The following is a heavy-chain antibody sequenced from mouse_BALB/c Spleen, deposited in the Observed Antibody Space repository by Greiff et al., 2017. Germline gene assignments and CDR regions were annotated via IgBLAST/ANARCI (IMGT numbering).Heavy chain of an antibody. Sequence: VQLQQSGAELVRSGASVKLSCTASGFNIKDYYMHWVKQRPEQGLEWIGWIDPENGDTEYAPKFQGKATMTADTSSNTAYLQLSSLTSEDTAVYYCNAATMITTDAMDDWGQGTSVTVSS. CDR1: GFNIKDYY. CDR3: NAATMITTDAMDD. V-gene: IGHV14-4*02. D-gene: IGHD2-4*01. J-gene: IGHJ4*01. CDR2: IDPENGDT.